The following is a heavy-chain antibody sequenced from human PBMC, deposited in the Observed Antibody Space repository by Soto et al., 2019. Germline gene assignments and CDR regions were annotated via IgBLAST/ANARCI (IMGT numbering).Heavy chain of an antibody. CDR3: ATTTLRFLDWLSPLDSYATEV. V-gene: IGHV1-2*04. CDR1: GYTFTGYY. CDR2: INPNSGGT. Sequence: ASVKVSCKASGYTFTGYYMHWVRQAPGQGLEWMGWINPNSGGTNYAQKFQGWVTMTRDTSISTAHMELSRLRSDDTAVYYCATTTLRFLDWLSPLDSYATEVWCQGLTVNV. D-gene: IGHD3-3*01. J-gene: IGHJ6*02.